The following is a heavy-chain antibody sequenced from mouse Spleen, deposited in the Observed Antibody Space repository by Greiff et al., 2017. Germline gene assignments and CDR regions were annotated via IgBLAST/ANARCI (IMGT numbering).Heavy chain of an antibody. J-gene: IGHJ2*01. CDR3: ARHAGNFYFDY. CDR2: ISSGGGNT. CDR1: GFTFSSYA. Sequence: EVKLMESGGGLVKLGGSLKLSCAASGFTFSSYAMSWVRQTPEKRLEWVATISSGGGNTYYPDSVKGRFTISRDNAKNTLYLQMSSLKSEDTAMYYCARHAGNFYFDYWGQGTTLTVSS. V-gene: IGHV5-9*04.